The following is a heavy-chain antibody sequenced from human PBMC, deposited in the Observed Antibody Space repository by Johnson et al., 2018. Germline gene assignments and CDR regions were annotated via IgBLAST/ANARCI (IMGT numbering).Heavy chain of an antibody. CDR1: GFTFSSYW. V-gene: IGHV3-74*01. Sequence: VQLQESGGGLVQPGGSLRLSCAASGFTFSSYWMHWVRQAPGKGLVWVSRISIDGSRTSYADSVKGRFTISRDNAKNTLYLQMNSLRVEDTAVYYCARDPAEDVWGKGTTVTVSS. CDR3: ARDPAEDV. CDR2: ISIDGSRT. J-gene: IGHJ6*04.